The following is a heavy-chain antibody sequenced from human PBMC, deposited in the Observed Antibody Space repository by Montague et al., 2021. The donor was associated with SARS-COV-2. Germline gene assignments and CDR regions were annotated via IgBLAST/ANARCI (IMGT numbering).Heavy chain of an antibody. CDR3: AYMVVGAAELAY. D-gene: IGHD1-26*01. J-gene: IGHJ4*02. Sequence: SETLSLTCTVYGGSISSSIYYWAWISQPPGKGLEWIGSLYYSGSTYYNPSLKSRVTISVDTSKNQFSLKLSSVTATDTAVYFCAYMVVGAAELAYWGQGTLVTVSS. CDR1: GGSISSSIYY. V-gene: IGHV4-39*01. CDR2: LYYSGST.